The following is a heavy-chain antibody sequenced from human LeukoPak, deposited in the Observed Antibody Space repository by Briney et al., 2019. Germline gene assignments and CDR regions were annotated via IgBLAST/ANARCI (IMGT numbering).Heavy chain of an antibody. Sequence: GGSLRLSCAASGFTFSSYGMHWVRQAPGKGLEWVAVISYDGSNKYYADSVKGRFTISRDNSKNTLYLQMNSLRAEDTAVYYCARDHYSYGIDYYYGMDVWGQGTTVTVSS. D-gene: IGHD5-18*01. CDR2: ISYDGSNK. CDR3: ARDHYSYGIDYYYGMDV. CDR1: GFTFSSYG. J-gene: IGHJ6*02. V-gene: IGHV3-30*03.